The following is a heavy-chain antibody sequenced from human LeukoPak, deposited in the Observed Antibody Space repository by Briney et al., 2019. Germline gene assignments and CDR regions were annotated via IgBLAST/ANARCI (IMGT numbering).Heavy chain of an antibody. CDR3: ARRKRRMVRGVNWLDP. CDR2: INHSGST. CDR1: GGSFSGYY. V-gene: IGHV4-34*01. Sequence: SETLSLTCAVYGGSFSGYYWSWIRQPPGKGLEWIGEINHSGSTHYNPSLKSRVTISVDTSKNQFSLKLSSVTAADTAVYYCARRKRRMVRGVNWLDPWGQGTLVTVSS. J-gene: IGHJ5*02. D-gene: IGHD3-10*01.